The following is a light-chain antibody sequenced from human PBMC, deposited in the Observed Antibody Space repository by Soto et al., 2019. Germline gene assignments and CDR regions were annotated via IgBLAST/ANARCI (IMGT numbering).Light chain of an antibody. V-gene: IGKV3-20*01. CDR2: GAS. Sequence: IVLTQSPGTLSFSPGERATLSCRASQSVSSSYLAWYQQKPGQAPRLLIYGASSRATGIPDRFSGSGSGTDFTLTINRLEPEDFAVYHCEQYDKSITFGGGTQVDIX. J-gene: IGKJ4*01. CDR1: QSVSSSY. CDR3: EQYDKSIT.